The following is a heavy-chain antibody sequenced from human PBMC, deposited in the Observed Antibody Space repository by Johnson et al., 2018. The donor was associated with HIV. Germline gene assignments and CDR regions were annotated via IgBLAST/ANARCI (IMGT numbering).Heavy chain of an antibody. CDR1: GFTFDGYG. Sequence: VQLLESGGGVVRPGGSLRLSCAASGFTFDGYGMTWVRQAPGKGLEWVSGIDWNGGSSGYADSVKGRFTLSRDNSKNTLYLQMDSLRPEDTAVYYCAREIQYFTAFDIWGQGTMVTVSS. J-gene: IGHJ3*02. V-gene: IGHV3-20*04. D-gene: IGHD3-9*01. CDR2: IDWNGGSS. CDR3: AREIQYFTAFDI.